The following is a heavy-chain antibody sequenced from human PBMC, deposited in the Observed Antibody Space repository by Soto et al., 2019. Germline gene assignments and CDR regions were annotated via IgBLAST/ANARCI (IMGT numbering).Heavy chain of an antibody. Sequence: SETLSLTCAVYGGSFSGYYWSWIRQPPGKGLEWIGEINHSGSTNYNPSLKSRVTISVDTSKNQFSLKLSSATAADTAVYYCARARGVRYYYMDVWGKGTTVTVSS. CDR2: INHSGST. J-gene: IGHJ6*03. CDR1: GGSFSGYY. V-gene: IGHV4-34*01. D-gene: IGHD3-10*01. CDR3: ARARGVRYYYMDV.